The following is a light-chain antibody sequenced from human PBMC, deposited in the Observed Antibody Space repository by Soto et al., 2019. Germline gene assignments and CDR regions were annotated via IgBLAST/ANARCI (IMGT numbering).Light chain of an antibody. CDR3: QQYDSSWT. Sequence: ESVLTQSPGTLSLSPGERATLSCRASQSVPSNFLAWYQQKPGQAPRLVIYGVSRRATVIPDRFSGSGSGTDFTLTISRLEPEDFAVYYCQQYDSSWTFGQGTKVEIK. CDR1: QSVPSNF. CDR2: GVS. V-gene: IGKV3-20*01. J-gene: IGKJ1*01.